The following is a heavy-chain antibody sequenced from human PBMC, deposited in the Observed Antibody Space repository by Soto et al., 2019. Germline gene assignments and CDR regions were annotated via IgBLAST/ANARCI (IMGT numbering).Heavy chain of an antibody. CDR1: GGSFSGYY. CDR2: INHSGST. Sequence: SETLSLTCAVYGGSFSGYYWSWIRQPPGKGLEWIGEINHSGSTNYNPSLKSRVTISVDTSKNQFSLKLSSVTAADTAVYYCARGTRVYTKYYYDSSGSPTGIWGQGTMVTVSS. D-gene: IGHD3-22*01. CDR3: ARGTRVYTKYYYDSSGSPTGI. J-gene: IGHJ3*02. V-gene: IGHV4-34*01.